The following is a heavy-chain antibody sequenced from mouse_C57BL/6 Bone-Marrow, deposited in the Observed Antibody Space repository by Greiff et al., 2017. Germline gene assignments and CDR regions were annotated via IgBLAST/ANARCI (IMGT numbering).Heavy chain of an antibody. J-gene: IGHJ2*01. CDR2: IDPNSGGT. Sequence: QVHVKQPGAELVKPGASVKLSCKASGYTFTSYWMHWVKQRPGRGLEWIGRIDPNSGGTKYNEKFKSKATLTVDKPSSTAYMQLSSLTSEDSAVYYCGGDYYGPGYYFDYWGQGTTLTVSS. CDR3: GGDYYGPGYYFDY. D-gene: IGHD1-2*01. V-gene: IGHV1-72*01. CDR1: GYTFTSYW.